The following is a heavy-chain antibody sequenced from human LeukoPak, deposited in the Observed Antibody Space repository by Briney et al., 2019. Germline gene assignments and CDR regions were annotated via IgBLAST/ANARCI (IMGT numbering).Heavy chain of an antibody. Sequence: SETLSLTCTVSGGSISSYYWSWIRQPPGEGLEWIGYIYYSGSTNYNPSLKSRVTMSVDTSKNQFSLKLSSVTAADTAVYYCARDLDSSGPSWFDPWGQGTLVTVSS. J-gene: IGHJ5*02. CDR1: GGSISSYY. V-gene: IGHV4-59*12. CDR3: ARDLDSSGPSWFDP. D-gene: IGHD6-19*01. CDR2: IYYSGST.